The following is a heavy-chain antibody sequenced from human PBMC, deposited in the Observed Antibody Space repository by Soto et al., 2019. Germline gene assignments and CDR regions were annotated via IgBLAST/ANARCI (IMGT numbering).Heavy chain of an antibody. CDR1: GFTFSTYS. D-gene: IGHD3-22*01. CDR2: INSDGSST. V-gene: IGHV3-74*02. J-gene: IGHJ4*02. CDR3: AISGDSSGSHY. Sequence: EVQLVESGGGLVKPGGSLRLSCAASGFTFSTYSMNWVRQAPGKGLEWVSRINSDGSSTSYADSVKGRFTISRDNAKNTLYLQMNSLRAEDTAVYYCAISGDSSGSHYWGQGTLVTVSS.